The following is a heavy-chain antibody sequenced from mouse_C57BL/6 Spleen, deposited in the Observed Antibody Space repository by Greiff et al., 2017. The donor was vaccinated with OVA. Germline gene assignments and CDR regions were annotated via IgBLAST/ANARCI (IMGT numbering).Heavy chain of an antibody. Sequence: EVKLQESGGGLVQPGGSLSLSCAASGFTFTDYYMSWVRQPPGKALEWLGFIRNKANGYTTEYSASVKGRFTISRDNSQSILYLQMNALRAEDSATYYCARYPYYYGSSHWYFDVWGTGTTVTVSS. CDR1: GFTFTDYY. CDR3: ARYPYYYGSSHWYFDV. J-gene: IGHJ1*03. V-gene: IGHV7-3*01. CDR2: IRNKANGYTT. D-gene: IGHD1-1*01.